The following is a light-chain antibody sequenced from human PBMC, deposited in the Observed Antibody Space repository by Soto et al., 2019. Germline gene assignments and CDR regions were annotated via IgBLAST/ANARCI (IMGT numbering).Light chain of an antibody. V-gene: IGKV1-6*01. J-gene: IGKJ2*01. CDR2: AAS. CDR3: LQDFKCPFT. CDR1: QGIGNE. Sequence: AIPMTQSPSSLSASVGDRVTITCRASQGIGNELGWYQHKPGQTPKLLIHAASSLESGVPSRFSGSGSGTDFTLTISSLQSEDFATYYCLQDFKCPFTFGQGTRLEIK.